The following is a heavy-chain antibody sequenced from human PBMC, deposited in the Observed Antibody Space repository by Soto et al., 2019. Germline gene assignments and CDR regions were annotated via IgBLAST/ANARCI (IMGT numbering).Heavy chain of an antibody. CDR3: ATRAPIDGDPY. D-gene: IGHD4-17*01. V-gene: IGHV4-4*02. J-gene: IGHJ4*02. CDR2: VYHSGST. Sequence: QVQLQESGPGLVKPSETLSLTCDFSGDSISSPTWWTWVRQPPGEGLEWIGEVYHSGSTNYNSSLKSRVTISVDKSKNQFSLRLTSVTAADTAVYYCATRAPIDGDPYWGQGTLVTVSS. CDR1: GDSISSPTW.